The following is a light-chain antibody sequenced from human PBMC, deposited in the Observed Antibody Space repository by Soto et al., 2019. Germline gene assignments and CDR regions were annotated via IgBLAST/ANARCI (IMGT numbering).Light chain of an antibody. Sequence: QSALTQPASVSGSPGQSSTISCTATSSDVGGYNYVSWYQQHPGKAPKLMIYEVSNRPSGVSNRFSGSKSGNTASLTISGLQAEDEADYYCSSYTSSSTPYVFGTGTKVTVL. V-gene: IGLV2-14*01. CDR1: SSDVGGYNY. J-gene: IGLJ1*01. CDR2: EVS. CDR3: SSYTSSSTPYV.